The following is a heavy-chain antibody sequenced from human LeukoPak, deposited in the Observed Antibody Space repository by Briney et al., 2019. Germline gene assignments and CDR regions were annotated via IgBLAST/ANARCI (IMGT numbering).Heavy chain of an antibody. D-gene: IGHD2-2*02. J-gene: IGHJ4*02. CDR3: ARDPRQSHLVYTTGDY. CDR2: MKPDGSEK. Sequence: PGGSLRLSCAVSGFTFSSYWMSWVRQAPGKGLEWVANMKPDGSEKYYVDSVKGRFTISRDRSKNSLYLQINSLRVEDTAVYYCARDPRQSHLVYTTGDYWGQGTLVTVSS. V-gene: IGHV3-7*01. CDR1: GFTFSSYW.